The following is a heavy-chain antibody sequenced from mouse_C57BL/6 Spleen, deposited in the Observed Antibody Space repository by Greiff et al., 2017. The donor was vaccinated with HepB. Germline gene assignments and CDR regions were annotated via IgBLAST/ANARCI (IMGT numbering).Heavy chain of an antibody. Sequence: VQLQQSGAELVRPGASVKLSCKASGYTFTDYYINWVKQRPGQGLEWIARIYPGSGNTYYNEKFKGKATLTAEKSSSTAYMQLSSLTSEDSAVYFCARTGTWAWFAYWGQGTLVTVSA. CDR1: GYTFTDYY. CDR3: ARTGTWAWFAY. V-gene: IGHV1-76*01. CDR2: IYPGSGNT. J-gene: IGHJ3*01. D-gene: IGHD4-1*01.